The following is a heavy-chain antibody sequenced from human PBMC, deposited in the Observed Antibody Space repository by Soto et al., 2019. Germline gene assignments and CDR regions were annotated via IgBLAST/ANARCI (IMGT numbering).Heavy chain of an antibody. CDR2: ISSSSSYI. CDR3: ANLYYYDSIGYFLFDY. CDR1: GFTFSSYS. J-gene: IGHJ4*02. D-gene: IGHD3-22*01. Sequence: PGGSLRLSCAASGFTFSSYSMNWVRQAPGEGLEWVSSISSSSSYIYYADSVKGRYTISGDNAKNSLYLQMNSLRAEDTAVYYCANLYYYDSIGYFLFDYWGQGTLVTVSS. V-gene: IGHV3-21*01.